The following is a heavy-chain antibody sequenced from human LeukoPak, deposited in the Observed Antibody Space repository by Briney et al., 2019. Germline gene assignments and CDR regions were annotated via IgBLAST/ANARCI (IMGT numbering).Heavy chain of an antibody. J-gene: IGHJ4*02. Sequence: PSETLSLTCTVSGGSISSSSYYWGWIRQPPGKGXXXXXXIYYSGSTYYNPSLKSRVTISVAPSKSQFSLKLSSVTAADTAVYYCARQLEWELLRGEEFDYWGQGTLVTVSS. CDR1: GGSISSSSYY. D-gene: IGHD1-26*01. CDR2: IYYSGST. CDR3: ARQLEWELLRGEEFDY. V-gene: IGHV4-39*01.